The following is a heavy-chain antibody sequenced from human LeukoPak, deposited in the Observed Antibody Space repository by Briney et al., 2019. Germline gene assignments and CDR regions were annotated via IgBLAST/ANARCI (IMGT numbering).Heavy chain of an antibody. Sequence: SETLSLTCAVYGGSLSGYYWSWIRQPPGKGLEWIGEINHSGSTNYNPSLKSRVTTSVDTSKNQFSLKLSSVTAADTAVYYCARHVSEYYDLWSGSDFHGMDVWGQGTTVTVSS. CDR3: ARHVSEYYDLWSGSDFHGMDV. CDR2: INHSGST. CDR1: GGSLSGYY. J-gene: IGHJ6*02. D-gene: IGHD3-3*01. V-gene: IGHV4-34*01.